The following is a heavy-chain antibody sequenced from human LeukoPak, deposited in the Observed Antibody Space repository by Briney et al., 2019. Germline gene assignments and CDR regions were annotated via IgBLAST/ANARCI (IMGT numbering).Heavy chain of an antibody. V-gene: IGHV3-23*01. CDR3: ARDIDDYFDY. CDR2: ISGDSDNT. CDR1: RFTFSSYA. Sequence: GGSLRLSCAASRFTFSSYAMSWVRQAPGKGLEWVSSISGDSDNTYYADSVKGRFTISRDNAKNSLYLQMNSLRAEDTAVYYCARDIDDYFDYWGQGTLVTVSS. D-gene: IGHD1-26*01. J-gene: IGHJ4*02.